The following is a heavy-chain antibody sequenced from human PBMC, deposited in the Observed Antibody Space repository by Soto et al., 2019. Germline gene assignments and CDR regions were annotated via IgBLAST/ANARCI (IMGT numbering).Heavy chain of an antibody. D-gene: IGHD6-19*01. CDR3: ARAPREQWLVDLYWYFDL. J-gene: IGHJ2*01. Sequence: QVQLVESGGSVVQPGRSLRLSCAASGFTFSSYAMHWVRQAPGKGLEWVAVISYDGSNKYYADSVKGRFTISRDNSKNTLYLQMNSLRAEDTAVYYCARAPREQWLVDLYWYFDLWGRGTLVTVSS. CDR2: ISYDGSNK. CDR1: GFTFSSYA. V-gene: IGHV3-30-3*01.